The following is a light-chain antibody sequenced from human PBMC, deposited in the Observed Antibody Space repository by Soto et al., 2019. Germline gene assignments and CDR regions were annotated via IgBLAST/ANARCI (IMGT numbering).Light chain of an antibody. J-gene: IGKJ2*01. V-gene: IGKV1-5*03. Sequence: DIQMTQSPPTLSASVGDRVTITCRARQGISMLVAWYQQKPGKAPKLLIYKTSGLESGVPPRFSGSGSGTEFTLTISSLQPDDFATYYCQQYKSYPYTFGQGTKVDIK. CDR3: QQYKSYPYT. CDR2: KTS. CDR1: QGISML.